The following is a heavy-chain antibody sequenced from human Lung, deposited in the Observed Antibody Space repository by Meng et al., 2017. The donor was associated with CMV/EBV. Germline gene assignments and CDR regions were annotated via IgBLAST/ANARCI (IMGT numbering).Heavy chain of an antibody. CDR2: INPQSGDA. Sequence: QVQLVQSGAEVKKPGTSVKVSCEASGYTFTGFYIHWVRQAPGQGLEWMGRINPQSGDAKSVEKFQDRVTMTRDASINTAFMELGGLTYDDTAVYFCARHLTVALVIRGLDSWGQGTLVTVSS. V-gene: IGHV1-2*06. J-gene: IGHJ4*02. CDR3: ARHLTVALVIRGLDS. D-gene: IGHD3-10*01. CDR1: GYTFTGFY.